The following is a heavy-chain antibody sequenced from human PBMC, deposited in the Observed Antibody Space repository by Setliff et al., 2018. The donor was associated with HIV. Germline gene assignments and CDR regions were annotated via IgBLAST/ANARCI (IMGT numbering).Heavy chain of an antibody. D-gene: IGHD4-17*01. CDR2: IYPGDSDT. CDR1: GYSFIDYW. CDR3: ARQRNDYGDHPFDY. Sequence: PGESLKISCKGSGYSFIDYWIGWVRQMPGKGLEWMGIIYPGDSDTRYSPSFQGQVTISADQSISTAYLQWSSLKASDTALYYCARQRNDYGDHPFDYWGQGTLVTVSS. J-gene: IGHJ4*02. V-gene: IGHV5-51*01.